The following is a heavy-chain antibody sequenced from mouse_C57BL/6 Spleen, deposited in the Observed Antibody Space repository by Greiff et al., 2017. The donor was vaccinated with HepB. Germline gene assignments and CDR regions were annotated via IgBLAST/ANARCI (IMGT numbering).Heavy chain of an antibody. Sequence: QVQLKQSGAELARPGASVKLSCKASGYTFTSYGISWVKQRTGQGLEWIGEIYPRSGNTYYNEKFKGKATLTADKSSSTAYMELRSLTSEDSAVYFCARSSYDSFYAMDYWGQGTSVTVSS. CDR1: GYTFTSYG. D-gene: IGHD2-4*01. CDR2: IYPRSGNT. J-gene: IGHJ4*01. CDR3: ARSSYDSFYAMDY. V-gene: IGHV1-81*01.